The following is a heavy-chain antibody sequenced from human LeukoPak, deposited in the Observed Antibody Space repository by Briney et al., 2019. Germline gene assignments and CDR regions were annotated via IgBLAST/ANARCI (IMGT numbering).Heavy chain of an antibody. D-gene: IGHD2-15*01. V-gene: IGHV4-59*08. CDR1: GGSISSYY. CDR3: ARHRPEYCSGGSCYSGDFDY. CDR2: FYYSGST. Sequence: PSETLSLTCTVSGGSISSYYWSWIRQPPGKGLEWIGYFYYSGSTNYNPSLKSRVTISVDTSKNQFSLKLSSVTAADTAVYYCARHRPEYCSGGSCYSGDFDYWGQGTLVTVSS. J-gene: IGHJ4*02.